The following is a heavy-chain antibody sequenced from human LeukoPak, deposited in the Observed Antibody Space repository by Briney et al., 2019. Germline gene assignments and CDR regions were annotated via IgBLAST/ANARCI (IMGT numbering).Heavy chain of an antibody. Sequence: SETLSLTCAVYGGSFSGYYWSWIRQPPGKGLEWIGEINHSGSTNYNPSLKSRVTISVDTSKNQFSLKLSSVTAADTAVYYCARGRTYSSSWYFDYWGQGTLVTVSS. CDR2: INHSGST. CDR1: GGSFSGYY. CDR3: ARGRTYSSSWYFDY. V-gene: IGHV4-34*01. J-gene: IGHJ4*02. D-gene: IGHD6-13*01.